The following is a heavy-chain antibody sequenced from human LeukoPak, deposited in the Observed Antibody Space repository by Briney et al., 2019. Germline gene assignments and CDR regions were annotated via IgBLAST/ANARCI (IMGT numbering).Heavy chain of an antibody. CDR1: GFTVSSNY. CDR2: IYGDDNT. V-gene: IGHV3-53*01. D-gene: IGHD6-19*01. Sequence: PGGSLRLPCAASGFTVSSNYMSWVRQAPGKGLEWVPVIYGDDNTYYADSVKGRFTISRDDSKNTLYLHMNSLRAEDTAVYYCARDGYSTGWYNFDYWGQGTLVTVSS. CDR3: ARDGYSTGWYNFDY. J-gene: IGHJ4*02.